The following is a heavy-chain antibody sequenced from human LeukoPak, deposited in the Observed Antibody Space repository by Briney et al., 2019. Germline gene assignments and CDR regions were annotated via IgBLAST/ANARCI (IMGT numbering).Heavy chain of an antibody. Sequence: GGSLRLSCAASGSTFSSYEMNWFRQAQGKGLEWVSYISSSGSTIYYADSVKGRFTISRDNAKNSLYLQMNSLRAEDTAVYYCARWVTGTKLIPVWGQGTLVTVSS. CDR1: GSTFSSYE. J-gene: IGHJ4*02. V-gene: IGHV3-48*03. D-gene: IGHD1-20*01. CDR3: ARWVTGTKLIPV. CDR2: ISSSGSTI.